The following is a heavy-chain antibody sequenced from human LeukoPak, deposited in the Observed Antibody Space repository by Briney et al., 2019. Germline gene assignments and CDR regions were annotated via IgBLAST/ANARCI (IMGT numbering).Heavy chain of an antibody. Sequence: PGGSLRLSCAASGFTFSSYSMNWVRQAPGKGLEWVSYISSSSSTIYHADSVKGRFTISRDNAKNSLYLQMNSLRAEDTAVYYCARAYAFDIWGQGTMVTVSS. CDR1: GFTFSSYS. V-gene: IGHV3-48*01. CDR2: ISSSSSTI. CDR3: ARAYAFDI. J-gene: IGHJ3*02.